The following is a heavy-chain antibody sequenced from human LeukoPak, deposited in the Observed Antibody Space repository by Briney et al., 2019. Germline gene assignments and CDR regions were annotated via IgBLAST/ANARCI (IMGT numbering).Heavy chain of an antibody. CDR1: GFTFSNAW. J-gene: IGHJ5*02. Sequence: GGSLRLSCAASGFTFSNAWMSWVRQAPGKGLEWVSSISSSSSYIYYADSVKGRFTISRDNAKNSLYLQMNSLRAEDTAVYYCARAGPRASGGKHNWFDPWGQGTLVTVSS. CDR3: ARAGPRASGGKHNWFDP. V-gene: IGHV3-21*01. CDR2: ISSSSSYI. D-gene: IGHD3-16*01.